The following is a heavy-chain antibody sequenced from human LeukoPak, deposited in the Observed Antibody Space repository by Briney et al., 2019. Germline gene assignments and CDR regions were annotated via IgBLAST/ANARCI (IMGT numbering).Heavy chain of an antibody. V-gene: IGHV1-2*02. CDR2: INPNSGGT. Sequence: ASVEVSCKASGYTFTGYYMHWVRQAPGQGLEWMGWINPNSGGTNYAQKFQGRVTMTRDTSISTAYMELSRLRSDDTAVYYCARAGFPRSTAYNWFDPWGQGTLVTVSS. D-gene: IGHD2-2*01. CDR1: GYTFTGYY. CDR3: ARAGFPRSTAYNWFDP. J-gene: IGHJ5*02.